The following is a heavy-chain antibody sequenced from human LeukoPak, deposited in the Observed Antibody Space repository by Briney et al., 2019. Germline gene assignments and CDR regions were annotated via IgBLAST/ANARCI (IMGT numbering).Heavy chain of an antibody. Sequence: GRSLRLSCAASGFNFGDYAMSWVRQAPGEGLEWVGLIRNKVYGGTSEYAASVKGRFSISRDDSESIAYLHMNSLTTDDSAVYYCSRATATSRYSYYGMDVWGQGTTVTVSS. J-gene: IGHJ6*02. CDR3: SRATATSRYSYYGMDV. CDR1: GFNFGDYA. D-gene: IGHD2-2*01. V-gene: IGHV3-49*04. CDR2: IRNKVYGGTS.